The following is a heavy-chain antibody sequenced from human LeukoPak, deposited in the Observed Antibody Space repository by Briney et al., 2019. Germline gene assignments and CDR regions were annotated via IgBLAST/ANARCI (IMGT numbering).Heavy chain of an antibody. V-gene: IGHV3-53*01. Sequence: GGSLKLSCAASGFTVSRNYMSWVRQAPGKGLEWVSVIYSGGNTNYSAFVKGRITISRDNSKNTLPLQTISLTAEETAVCYCANLPRGDYWGLRTLVTVSS. CDR1: GFTVSRNY. D-gene: IGHD1-26*01. CDR3: ANLPRGDY. CDR2: IYSGGNT. J-gene: IGHJ4*01.